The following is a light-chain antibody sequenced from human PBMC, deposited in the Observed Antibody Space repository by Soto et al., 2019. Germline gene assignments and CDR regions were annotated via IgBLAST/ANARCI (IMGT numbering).Light chain of an antibody. J-gene: IGKJ3*01. Sequence: EIVLTQSPATLSLSPGDRATLSCRASQSVSSSLTWYQQKPGQAPRLLIYDASNRATGIPAGFSGSGSGTDFTLTISSLEPEDFALYYCQQRSDWPLTFGPGTKVEIK. CDR1: QSVSSS. CDR3: QQRSDWPLT. CDR2: DAS. V-gene: IGKV3-11*01.